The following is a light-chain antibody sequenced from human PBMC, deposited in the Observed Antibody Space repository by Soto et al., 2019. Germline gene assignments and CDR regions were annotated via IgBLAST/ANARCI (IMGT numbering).Light chain of an antibody. CDR3: QQRSNLVS. Sequence: EIVLTQSPAILSLSPGERATLSCRASQSVLTYLGWYQQKPDQAPRLLIYHVSNRAAGIPDRFSGSGSGTDFTLTISSLEPEDFAIYYCQQRSNLVSFGQGTRLDIK. CDR1: QSVLTY. J-gene: IGKJ5*01. V-gene: IGKV3-11*01. CDR2: HVS.